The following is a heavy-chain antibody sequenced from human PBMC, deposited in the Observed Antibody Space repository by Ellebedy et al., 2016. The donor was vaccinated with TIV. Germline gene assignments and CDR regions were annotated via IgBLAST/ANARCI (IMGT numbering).Heavy chain of an antibody. Sequence: ASVKVSCKASGYTFTSYYITWVRQAPGQGLEWMGWISAYNGNTNYAQKLQGRVTMTTDTSTSTAYMELRSLRSDDTAVYYCARDDVVVVTANDYYGMDVWGQGTTVTVSS. CDR1: GYTFTSYY. CDR3: ARDDVVVVTANDYYGMDV. V-gene: IGHV1-18*01. D-gene: IGHD2-21*02. CDR2: ISAYNGNT. J-gene: IGHJ6*02.